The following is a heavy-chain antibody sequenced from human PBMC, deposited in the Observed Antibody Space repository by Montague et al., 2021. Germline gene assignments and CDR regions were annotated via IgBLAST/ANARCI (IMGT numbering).Heavy chain of an antibody. CDR3: ARETPGGFYAMDA. D-gene: IGHD2-15*01. J-gene: IGHJ6*02. CDR1: GFTFSTCD. Sequence: YLSLSCSASGFTFSTCDMHWVRQPAGNGLEWVSAINTVGDTFHFASVKGRFSISREYAHNSSYLQINSLRAEDTAVYDCARETPGGFYAMDAGGRGTTVTVSS. V-gene: IGHV3-13*01. CDR2: INTVGDT.